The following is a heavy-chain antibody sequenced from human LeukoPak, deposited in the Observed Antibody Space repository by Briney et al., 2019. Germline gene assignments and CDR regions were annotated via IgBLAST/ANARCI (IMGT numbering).Heavy chain of an antibody. CDR2: IIPIFRTS. CDR3: ARTDYGGNSLPKYYGMDV. CDR1: GGTFSSYA. J-gene: IGHJ6*02. Sequence: SVKVSCKASGGTFSSYAISWVRQAPGQGLEWVGGIIPIFRTSSHAQKFQGRVTITADESTSTAYMELNSLRSEDTAVYYCARTDYGGNSLPKYYGMDVWGQGTTVTVSS. D-gene: IGHD4-23*01. V-gene: IGHV1-69*13.